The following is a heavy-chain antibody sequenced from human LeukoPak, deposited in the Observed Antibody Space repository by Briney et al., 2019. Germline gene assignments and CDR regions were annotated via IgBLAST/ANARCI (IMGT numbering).Heavy chain of an antibody. Sequence: PGGSLRLSCAASGFTFSSYAMSWVRQAPGEGLEWVSAISGSGGSTYYADSVKGRFTISRDNSKNTLHLQMNSLRAEDTAVYYCARARSTTFAFDIWGQGTMVTVSS. D-gene: IGHD4-17*01. CDR1: GFTFSSYA. V-gene: IGHV3-23*01. CDR2: ISGSGGST. CDR3: ARARSTTFAFDI. J-gene: IGHJ3*02.